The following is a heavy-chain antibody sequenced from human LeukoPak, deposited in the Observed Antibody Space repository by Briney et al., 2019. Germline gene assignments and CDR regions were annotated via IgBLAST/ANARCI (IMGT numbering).Heavy chain of an antibody. D-gene: IGHD3-10*01. CDR1: GGSISSYY. CDR2: IYTSGST. V-gene: IGHV4-4*09. CDR3: ARSGDLYYYCSGSYYNV. Sequence: SETLSLTCTVSGGSISSYYWSWIRQPPGKGLEWIGYIYTSGSTNYNPSLKSRVTISVDTSKNQFSLKLSSVTAADTAVYYCARSGDLYYYCSGSYYNVWGQGTLVTVSS. J-gene: IGHJ4*02.